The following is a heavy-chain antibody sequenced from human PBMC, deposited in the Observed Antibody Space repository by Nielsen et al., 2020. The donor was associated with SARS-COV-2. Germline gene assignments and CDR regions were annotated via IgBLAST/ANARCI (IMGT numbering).Heavy chain of an antibody. CDR2: ISSNGGST. CDR1: GFTFSSYA. J-gene: IGHJ6*02. CDR3: ARPGYDFWSGYAQSYCYGMDV. V-gene: IGHV3-64*04. D-gene: IGHD3-3*01. Sequence: GESLKISCAASGFTFSSYAMHWVRQAPGKGLEYVSAISSNGGSTYYADSVKGRFTISRDNAKNSLYLQMNSLRAEDTAVYYCARPGYDFWSGYAQSYCYGMDVWGQGTTVTV.